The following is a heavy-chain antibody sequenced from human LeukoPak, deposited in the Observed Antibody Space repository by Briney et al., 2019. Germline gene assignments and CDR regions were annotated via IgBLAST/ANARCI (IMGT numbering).Heavy chain of an antibody. Sequence: GGSLRLSCAASGFTFGTNAMHWVRQAPGKGLDWVALVSFDESNKYYADSVKGRFTISRDNSKNTLYLQMNSLRAEDTAVYYCAKVRSSYGLKGYYYYYMDVWGKGTTVTVSS. D-gene: IGHD5-18*01. J-gene: IGHJ6*03. CDR2: VSFDESNK. CDR1: GFTFGTNA. V-gene: IGHV3-30-3*01. CDR3: AKVRSSYGLKGYYYYYMDV.